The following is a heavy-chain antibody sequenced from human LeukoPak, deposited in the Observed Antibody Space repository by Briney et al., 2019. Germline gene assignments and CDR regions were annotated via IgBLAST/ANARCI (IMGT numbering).Heavy chain of an antibody. CDR2: INHSGST. J-gene: IGHJ4*02. CDR1: GGSFSGYY. CDR3: ASRRAYSSSIGEN. Sequence: PSETLSLTCAVYGGSFSGYYWSWIRQPPGKGLEWIGEINHSGSTNYNPSLKSRVTISIDTSKNQFSLKLSSVTAADMAVYYCASRRAYSSSIGENWGQGTLVTVSS. D-gene: IGHD6-6*01. V-gene: IGHV4-34*01.